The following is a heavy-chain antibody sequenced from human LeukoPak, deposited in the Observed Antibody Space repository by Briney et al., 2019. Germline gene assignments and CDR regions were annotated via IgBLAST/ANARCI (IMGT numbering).Heavy chain of an antibody. J-gene: IGHJ4*02. D-gene: IGHD4-17*01. Sequence: SETLSLTCTVSGGSISSYYWGWIRQPPGKGLEWIGSIYYSGSTYYNPSLKSRVTISVDTSKNQFSLKLSSVTAADTAVYYCARAGYGAVGDFDYWGQGTLVTVSS. CDR3: ARAGYGAVGDFDY. CDR2: IYYSGST. V-gene: IGHV4-39*07. CDR1: GGSISSYY.